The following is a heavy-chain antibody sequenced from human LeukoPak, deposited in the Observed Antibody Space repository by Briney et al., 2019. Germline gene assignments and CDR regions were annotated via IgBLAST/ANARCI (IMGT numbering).Heavy chain of an antibody. CDR1: RFTFSSYT. CDR2: INQDGSEK. Sequence: GGSLRLSCAASRFTFSSYTMHWVRQAPGKGLEWVANINQDGSEKYYVDSVKGRFTISRDNAKSSLFLQMNSLRAEDTAVYYCARVIPAPGICFDYWGQGTLVTVSS. D-gene: IGHD6-13*01. J-gene: IGHJ4*02. V-gene: IGHV3-7*01. CDR3: ARVIPAPGICFDY.